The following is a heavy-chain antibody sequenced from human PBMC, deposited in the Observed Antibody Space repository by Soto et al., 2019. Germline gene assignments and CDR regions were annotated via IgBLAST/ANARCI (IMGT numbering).Heavy chain of an antibody. J-gene: IGHJ6*02. D-gene: IGHD2-21*02. CDR3: ARVKIATAPDHYVLDV. CDR2: IYYSGST. V-gene: IGHV4-61*01. Sequence: SETLSLTCTVSGASVISGSYYFICIRQPPGKGLEWIGYIYYSGSTNYDPSLKGRVTMSVDKTKNQFSLKVTSVTTADTAMYFCARVKIATAPDHYVLDVWGQGTTVTVSS. CDR1: GASVISGSYY.